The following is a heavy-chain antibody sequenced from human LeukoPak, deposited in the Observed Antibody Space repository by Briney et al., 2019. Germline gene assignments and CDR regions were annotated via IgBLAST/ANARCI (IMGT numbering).Heavy chain of an antibody. CDR1: GFTFSSYA. V-gene: IGHV3-48*02. CDR3: ARDHLFGDDY. D-gene: IGHD3-16*01. J-gene: IGHJ4*02. CDR2: ISSSSSTI. Sequence: GGSLRLSGAASGFTFSSYAMSWVRQAPGKGLEWVSYISSSSSTIYYADSVKGRFTISRDNAKNSLYLQMNSLRDEDTAVYYCARDHLFGDDYWGQGTLVTVSS.